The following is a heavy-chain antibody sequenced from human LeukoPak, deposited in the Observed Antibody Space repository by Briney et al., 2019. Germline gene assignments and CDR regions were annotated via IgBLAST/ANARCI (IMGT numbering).Heavy chain of an antibody. D-gene: IGHD3-3*01. J-gene: IGHJ4*02. V-gene: IGHV1-69*04. CDR3: ARDLKTIFGVVIPYFDY. CDR2: IIPIFGIA. Sequence: ASVKVSCKASGGTFSSYAISWVRQAPGQGLEWMGRIIPIFGIANYAQKFQGRVTITADKSTSTAYMELSSLRSEDTAVYYCARDLKTIFGVVIPYFDYWGQGTLVTVSS. CDR1: GGTFSSYA.